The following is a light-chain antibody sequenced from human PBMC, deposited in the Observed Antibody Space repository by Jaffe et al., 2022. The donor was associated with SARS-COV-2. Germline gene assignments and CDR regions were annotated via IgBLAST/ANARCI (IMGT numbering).Light chain of an antibody. CDR1: SSDVGNYNL. Sequence: QSALTQPASVSGSPGQSITISCTGSSSDVGNYNLVSWYQQHPGKPPRVIIFEVIKRPSGVSHRFSGSKSGNTASLTISGLQTEDEADYYCSSYAESSTFVLGGGTKLTVL. V-gene: IGLV2-23*02. CDR2: EVI. J-gene: IGLJ2*01. CDR3: SSYAESSTFV.